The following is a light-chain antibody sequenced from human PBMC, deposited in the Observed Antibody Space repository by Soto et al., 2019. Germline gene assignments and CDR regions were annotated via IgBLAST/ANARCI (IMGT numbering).Light chain of an antibody. CDR1: QSISSY. CDR3: QQSYSTHFT. J-gene: IGKJ5*01. Sequence: DIQRTPSPSSLSASVGDRVTITCRASQSISSYLNWYQQKPGKAPKLLIYAASSLQSGVPSRFSGSGSGTDFTLTISSLQPEDFATYYCQQSYSTHFTFGPGTRLEIK. CDR2: AAS. V-gene: IGKV1-39*01.